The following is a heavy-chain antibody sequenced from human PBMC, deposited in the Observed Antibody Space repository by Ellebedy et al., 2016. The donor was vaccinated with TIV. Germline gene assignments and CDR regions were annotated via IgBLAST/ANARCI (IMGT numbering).Heavy chain of an antibody. CDR2: IYSGGST. CDR3: ARGVYDSSDYYPFGY. CDR1: GFTVSSNY. J-gene: IGHJ4*02. V-gene: IGHV3-66*01. D-gene: IGHD3-22*01. Sequence: GESLKISCAASGFTVSSNYMNWVRQTPGKGLEWVSVIYSGGSTYYADSVKGRFTVSRDNSKNTLYLKMNSLRAEGTAVYYCARGVYDSSDYYPFGYWGQGTLVTVSS.